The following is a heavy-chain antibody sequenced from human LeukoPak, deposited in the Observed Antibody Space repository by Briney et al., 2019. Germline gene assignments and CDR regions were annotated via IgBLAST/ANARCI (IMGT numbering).Heavy chain of an antibody. D-gene: IGHD3-9*01. CDR1: GYTFSDYY. V-gene: IGHV3-11*01. Sequence: PGGSLRLSCAASGYTFSDYYMSWIRQAPGKGLKWVSYISSSGSTIYYADSVKGRFTISRDNAKNSLYLQMNSLRAEDTAVYYCARDRGYDILTGYYEYYMDVWGKGTTVTVSS. CDR3: ARDRGYDILTGYYEYYMDV. J-gene: IGHJ6*03. CDR2: ISSSGSTI.